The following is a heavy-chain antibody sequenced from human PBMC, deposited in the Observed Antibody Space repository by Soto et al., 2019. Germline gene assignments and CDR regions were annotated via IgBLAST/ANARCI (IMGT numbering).Heavy chain of an antibody. CDR3: ARVPGVVVSADDAFDI. J-gene: IGHJ3*02. V-gene: IGHV4-4*02. CDR2: IYHSGSA. Sequence: QVQLQESGPGLVKPSGTLSLTCAVSGGSVSSSNWWSWVRQSPGKGLEWMGEIYHSGSAHYNPSLKGRATISLDKSKNQFSLRLHSVTAADTAVYYCARVPGVVVSADDAFDIWGPGTRVIVSS. CDR1: GGSVSSSNW. D-gene: IGHD2-21*02.